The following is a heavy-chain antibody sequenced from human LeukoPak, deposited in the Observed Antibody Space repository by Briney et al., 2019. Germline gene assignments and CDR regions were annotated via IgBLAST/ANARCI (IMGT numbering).Heavy chain of an antibody. V-gene: IGHV3-48*03. CDR3: ARGYYDSSGYYNYFDY. CDR2: ISSSGSTI. J-gene: IGHJ4*02. D-gene: IGHD3-22*01. CDR1: GFTFSSYE. Sequence: GGSLRLSCAASGFTFSSYEMNWVRQAPGKGLEWVSYISSSGSTIYYADSVKGRFTISRDNAKNSLYLQMNSLRAEDTAVYYCARGYYDSSGYYNYFDYWGQGTLVTVSS.